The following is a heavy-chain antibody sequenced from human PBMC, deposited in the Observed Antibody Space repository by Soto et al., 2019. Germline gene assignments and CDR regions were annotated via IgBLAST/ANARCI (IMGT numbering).Heavy chain of an antibody. J-gene: IGHJ6*02. V-gene: IGHV3-23*01. Sequence: GGSLRLSCVASGFTLRGYAMGWVRQAPGRGLEWVSFISGSDSSTNYAESVKGRSTISRDNSKNTVVLQMNNLRVEDTALYYCAKFDGYFYYGMDVWGQGTPVTVSS. CDR1: GFTLRGYA. CDR3: AKFDGYFYYGMDV. CDR2: ISGSDSST.